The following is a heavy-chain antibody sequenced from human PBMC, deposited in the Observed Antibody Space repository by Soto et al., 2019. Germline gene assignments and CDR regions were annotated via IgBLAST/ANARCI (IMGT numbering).Heavy chain of an antibody. V-gene: IGHV1-18*04. CDR1: GYTFTSYG. Sequence: QVQLVQSGAEVKKPGASVKVSCKASGYTFTSYGVSGVRQAPGQGIEWMGWISGYNGNTNYAQKLQGRVTMTTDTSTSTAYMELRSLRSDDTAVYYCARAGKYYYGSGSPYYYGMDVWGQGITVTVSS. CDR2: ISGYNGNT. D-gene: IGHD3-10*01. J-gene: IGHJ6*02. CDR3: ARAGKYYYGSGSPYYYGMDV.